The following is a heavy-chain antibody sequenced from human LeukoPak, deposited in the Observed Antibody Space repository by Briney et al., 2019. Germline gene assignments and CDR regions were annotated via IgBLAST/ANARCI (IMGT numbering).Heavy chain of an antibody. V-gene: IGHV1-69*05. CDR2: IIPIFGTA. CDR1: GGTFSSYA. J-gene: IGHJ5*02. Sequence: ASVKVSCKASGGTFSSYAISWVRQAPGQGLEWMGGIIPIFGTANYAQKFQGRVTMTRDTSISTAYMELSRLRSDDTAVYYCARGIAVTTTGYWFDPWGQGTLVTVSS. D-gene: IGHD6-19*01. CDR3: ARGIAVTTTGYWFDP.